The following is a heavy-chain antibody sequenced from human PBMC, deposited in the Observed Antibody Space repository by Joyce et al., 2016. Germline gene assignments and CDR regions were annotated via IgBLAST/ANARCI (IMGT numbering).Heavy chain of an antibody. V-gene: IGHV4-4*02. CDR3: ARNGAYSQDS. Sequence: QVQLQESGPGLVKPSGTLSLTCAVSGGSISSAHWWRWVRQPPGKGLEWIGEIYRGGSTTYNPSLKSRVTISVDKSKKQLSLKMNSVTAADTAVYYCARNGAYSQDSWGQGTLVTVSS. J-gene: IGHJ5*01. CDR1: GGSISSAHW. D-gene: IGHD5-12*01. CDR2: IYRGGST.